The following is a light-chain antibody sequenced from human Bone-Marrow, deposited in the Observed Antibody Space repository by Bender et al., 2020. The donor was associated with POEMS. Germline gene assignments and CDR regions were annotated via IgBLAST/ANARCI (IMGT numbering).Light chain of an antibody. J-gene: IGLJ3*02. CDR3: AAWEDSLNGWV. CDR1: DIETKR. CDR2: FDG. Sequence: SYVLTQPPSVSVAPGQTARITCGGNDIETKRVHWYQQKPGQAPVVVIYFDGVRPSGIPDRFSGSKSGTSASLAISGLQSEDEADYYCAAWEDSLNGWVFGGGTKVTVL. V-gene: IGLV3-21*01.